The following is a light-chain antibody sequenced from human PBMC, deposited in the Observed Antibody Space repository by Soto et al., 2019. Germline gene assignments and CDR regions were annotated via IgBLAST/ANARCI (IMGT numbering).Light chain of an antibody. CDR2: GNT. V-gene: IGLV1-40*01. Sequence: QSVLTQPPSVSGAPGQRVTISCTGSSSNIGAGYDVHWYQQLPGRAPKLLIYGNTNRPSGVPDRFSGSKSGTSASLAITGLQAEDEADYYCLSFASSLSVVFGGGTKVTV. CDR3: LSFASSLSVV. CDR1: SSNIGAGYD. J-gene: IGLJ2*01.